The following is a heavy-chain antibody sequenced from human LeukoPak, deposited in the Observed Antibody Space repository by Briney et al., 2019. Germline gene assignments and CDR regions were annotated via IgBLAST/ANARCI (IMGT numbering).Heavy chain of an antibody. CDR3: ARSWAGMYYPFYYFDY. D-gene: IGHD1-26*01. CDR1: GGSFSGYY. J-gene: IGHJ4*02. V-gene: IGHV4-34*01. CDR2: INHRGTT. Sequence: PSESLSLTCAVYGGSFSGYYWSWIRQPPGKGLEWIAEINHRGTTHYNPSLKSRVNISADTSKNQFSLHLDSVTAADTAVYYCARSWAGMYYPFYYFDYWGQGTLVSVSS.